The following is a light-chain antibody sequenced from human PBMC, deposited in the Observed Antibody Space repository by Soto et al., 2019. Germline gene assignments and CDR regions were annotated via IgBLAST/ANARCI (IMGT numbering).Light chain of an antibody. J-gene: IGKJ2*01. CDR1: QSISSW. Sequence: DIQMTQSPSTLSASVGDRVTITCRASQSISSWLAWYQQKPGKAPKLLIYDASSLESGVPSRFRGSGSGTEFTLTISSLQPDDFANYYCQQYNSYSPYTFGQGTKLEIK. CDR2: DAS. CDR3: QQYNSYSPYT. V-gene: IGKV1-5*01.